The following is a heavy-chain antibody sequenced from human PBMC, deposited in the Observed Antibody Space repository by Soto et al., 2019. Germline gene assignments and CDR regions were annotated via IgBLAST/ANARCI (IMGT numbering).Heavy chain of an antibody. D-gene: IGHD4-17*01. CDR3: THRRNVYCDSVAEFDY. Sequence: QITLKESGRTLVMPTQTLTLTCTLSGFSVRSPGVGVGWIRQTPGKAREWLALIFWTNDVRYSPSLRSRLTITKDTSKNQVVLTMTNVDPVDTGTYYCTHRRNVYCDSVAEFDYWGQGTPVSVSS. CDR1: GFSVRSPGVG. V-gene: IGHV2-5*01. J-gene: IGHJ4*02. CDR2: IFWTNDV.